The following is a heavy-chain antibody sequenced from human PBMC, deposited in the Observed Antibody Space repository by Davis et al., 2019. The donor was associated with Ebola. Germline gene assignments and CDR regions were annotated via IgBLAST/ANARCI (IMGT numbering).Heavy chain of an antibody. CDR2: ISYDGSNK. V-gene: IGHV3-30-3*01. J-gene: IGHJ6*02. CDR3: ARSLLGYYYYGMDV. CDR1: GFTFSSYA. Sequence: GESLKISCAASGFTFSSYAMHWVRQAPGKGLEWVAVISYDGSNKYYADSVKGRFTISRDSSKNTLYLQMNSLRAEDTAVYYCARSLLGYYYYGMDVWGQGTTVTVSS.